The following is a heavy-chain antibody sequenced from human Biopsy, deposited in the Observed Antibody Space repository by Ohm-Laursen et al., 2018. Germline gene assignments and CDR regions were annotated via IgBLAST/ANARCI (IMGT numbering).Heavy chain of an antibody. Sequence: SLRLSCAASGFTFTVYSIVWVRQAPGKGLEWVSSITSRTSSTYYADSVKGPVTISRDNANNSVSLQMNNLRADDTAVYYCARWYGDLFYYYNGMDVWGQGTTVTVSS. D-gene: IGHD3-10*01. CDR2: ITSRTSST. CDR3: ARWYGDLFYYYNGMDV. J-gene: IGHJ6*02. V-gene: IGHV3-21*01. CDR1: GFTFTVYS.